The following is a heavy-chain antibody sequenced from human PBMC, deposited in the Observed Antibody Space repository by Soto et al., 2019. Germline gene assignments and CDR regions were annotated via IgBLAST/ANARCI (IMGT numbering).Heavy chain of an antibody. J-gene: IGHJ5*02. CDR1: GFTFSSYG. V-gene: IGHV3-30*18. CDR2: ISDDGSNK. Sequence: QVQLVESGGGVVQPGRSLRLSCAASGFTFSSYGMHWVRQAPGKGLEWVAVISDDGSNKYYADSVKGRFTISRDNSKNTLYLQMNSLRAEDTAVYYCAKYCRSPICFSGGLEHWGQGTLVTVSS. D-gene: IGHD2-2*01. CDR3: AKYCRSPICFSGGLEH.